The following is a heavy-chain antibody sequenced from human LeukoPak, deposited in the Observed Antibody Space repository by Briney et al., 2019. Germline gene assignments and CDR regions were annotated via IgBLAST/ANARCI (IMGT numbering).Heavy chain of an antibody. CDR1: GFTFGGNA. CDR2: ISGGGDTT. CDR3: ARDRYTGVYDLFDF. J-gene: IGHJ4*02. Sequence: GGSLRLPCEASGFTFGGNAMSWVRQVPGNGLEWVSYISGGGDTTHYADSVKGRFTISRDNSKNTLYLQMNYVRAEDTAVYYCARDRYTGVYDLFDFCGQETLVTVSS. V-gene: IGHV3-23*01. D-gene: IGHD6-13*01.